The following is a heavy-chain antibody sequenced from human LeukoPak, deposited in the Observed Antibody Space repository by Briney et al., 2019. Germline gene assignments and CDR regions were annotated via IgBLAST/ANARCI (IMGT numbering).Heavy chain of an antibody. CDR2: ISSSGSTI. Sequence: PGGSLRLSCAASGFTFSSYETNWVRQAPGKGLEWVSYISSSGSTIYYADSVKGRFTISRDNAKNSLYLQMNSLRAEDTAVYYCARDRCSGGSCGLDYWGQGTLVTVSS. V-gene: IGHV3-48*03. CDR3: ARDRCSGGSCGLDY. CDR1: GFTFSSYE. D-gene: IGHD2-15*01. J-gene: IGHJ4*02.